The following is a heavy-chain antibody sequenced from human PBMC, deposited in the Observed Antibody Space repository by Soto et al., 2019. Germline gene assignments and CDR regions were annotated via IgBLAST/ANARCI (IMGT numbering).Heavy chain of an antibody. CDR1: GYTFTSYY. D-gene: IGHD3-3*01. J-gene: IGHJ6*02. Sequence: ASLKVSCKASGYTFTSYYMHWVRQAPGQGLEWMGIINPSGGSTSYAQKFQGRVTMTRDTSTSTVYMELSSLRSEDTAVYYCARMLSITIFGVAWVGMDVWGQGTTVTVSS. V-gene: IGHV1-46*01. CDR3: ARMLSITIFGVAWVGMDV. CDR2: INPSGGST.